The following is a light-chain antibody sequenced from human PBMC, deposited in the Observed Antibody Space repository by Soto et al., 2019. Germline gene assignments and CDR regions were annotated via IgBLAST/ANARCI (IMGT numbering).Light chain of an antibody. V-gene: IGLV2-23*03. Sequence: QSVLTQPASVSGSPGQSITISCTGTSSDVGSYNLVSWYQHHPGKAPKLMMYEGSKRPSGVSTRFSGSKSGNTASLTISGLQAEDEADYYCCSYAGSGTFVFGGGTKLTVL. CDR1: SSDVGSYNL. CDR2: EGS. CDR3: CSYAGSGTFV. J-gene: IGLJ2*01.